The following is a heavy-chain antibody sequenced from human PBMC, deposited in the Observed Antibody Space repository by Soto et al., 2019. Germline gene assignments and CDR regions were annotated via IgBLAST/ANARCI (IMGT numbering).Heavy chain of an antibody. V-gene: IGHV3-23*01. CDR1: GFTFSSYA. CDR3: AKPPDYNWNDY. J-gene: IGHJ4*02. Sequence: EVQLLESGRGLVQPGGSLRLSCAASGFTFSSYAMSWVRQAPGKGLEWISAVSGSGGSTYYADSVKGRFTISRDNSKDTLYLQMNNLRAEDTAVYYCAKPPDYNWNDYWGQGTLVTVSS. D-gene: IGHD1-20*01. CDR2: VSGSGGST.